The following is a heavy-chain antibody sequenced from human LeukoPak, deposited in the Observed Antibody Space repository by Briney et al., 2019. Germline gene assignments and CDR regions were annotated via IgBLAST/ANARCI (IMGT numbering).Heavy chain of an antibody. CDR2: IYYSGST. J-gene: IGHJ4*02. D-gene: IGHD3-9*01. CDR3: ALRYFDRDY. Sequence: SETLSLACTVSGGSISSSNYYWVWIRQPPGKGLEWVGSIYYSGSTYYNPSLKSRVTISVDTSKNQFSLKLSSVTAADTAVYYCALRYFDRDYWGQGTLVTVSS. CDR1: GGSISSSNYY. V-gene: IGHV4-39*01.